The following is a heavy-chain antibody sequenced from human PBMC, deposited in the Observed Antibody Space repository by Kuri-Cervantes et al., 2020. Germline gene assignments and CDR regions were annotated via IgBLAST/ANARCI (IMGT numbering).Heavy chain of an antibody. CDR2: ISYDGSNK. J-gene: IGHJ4*02. V-gene: IGHV3-30-3*01. CDR1: GFTFSSYA. D-gene: IGHD4-17*01. Sequence: GGSLRLSCAASGFTFSSYAMHWVRQAPGKGLEWVAVISYDGSNKYYADSVKGRFTISRDNSKNTLYPQMNSLRAEDTAVYYCARDYGDSFDYWGQGTLVTVSS. CDR3: ARDYGDSFDY.